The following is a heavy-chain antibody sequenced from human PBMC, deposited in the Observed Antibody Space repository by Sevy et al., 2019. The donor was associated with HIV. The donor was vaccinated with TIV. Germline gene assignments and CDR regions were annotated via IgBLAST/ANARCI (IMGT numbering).Heavy chain of an antibody. Sequence: SETLSLTCTVSGGSITSSSYYWGWIRQPPGKGLEWIGSIYYSGSTYYNPSLKSRVTISVDTSKNQFSLKLSSVTAADTAVYYCARRSMVRGRDFPYDFDYWGQGTLVTVSS. CDR3: ARRSMVRGRDFPYDFDY. V-gene: IGHV4-39*01. CDR2: IYYSGST. CDR1: GGSITSSSYY. D-gene: IGHD3-10*01. J-gene: IGHJ4*02.